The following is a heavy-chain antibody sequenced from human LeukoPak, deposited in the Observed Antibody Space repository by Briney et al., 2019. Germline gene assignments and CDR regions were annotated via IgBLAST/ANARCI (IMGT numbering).Heavy chain of an antibody. CDR2: IYHSGST. V-gene: IGHV4-4*02. D-gene: IGHD6-19*01. CDR1: GGSISSSNW. J-gene: IGHJ4*02. CDR3: ASKWQWLYSFAD. Sequence: PSETLSLTCAVSGGSISSSNWWSWVRQPPGQGLEWIGEIYHSGSTNYNPSLKSRVTISVDKSKNRFSLKLSSVTAADTAVYYCASKWQWLYSFADWGQGTLVTVSS.